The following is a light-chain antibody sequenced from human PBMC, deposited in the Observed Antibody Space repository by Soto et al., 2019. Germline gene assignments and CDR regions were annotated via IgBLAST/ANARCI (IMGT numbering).Light chain of an antibody. V-gene: IGKV3-15*01. J-gene: IGKJ4*01. Sequence: EIVMTQSPATLSVSPGDRVTLSCRASQSVRSNSAWYQQKPGQTPRLLIYGASTRATGVPARFSCSGFETEFTLTISSLQSEDFAIYYCQQYNTWPLTFGGGTKV. CDR3: QQYNTWPLT. CDR2: GAS. CDR1: QSVRSN.